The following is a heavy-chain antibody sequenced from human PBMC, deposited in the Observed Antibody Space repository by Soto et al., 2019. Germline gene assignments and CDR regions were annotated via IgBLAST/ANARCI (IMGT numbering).Heavy chain of an antibody. CDR2: INTNSGGT. CDR1: GYTFTSYG. V-gene: IGHV1-2*04. D-gene: IGHD2-15*01. J-gene: IGHJ6*02. CDR3: ARGGGYCSGGSCYPYYYYGMDV. Sequence: GASVKVSCKASGYTFTSYGISWVRQAPGQGLEWMGWINTNSGGTNYAQKFQGWVTMTRDTSISTTYMELSRLRSDDTAVYYCARGGGYCSGGSCYPYYYYGMDVWGQGTTVTVSS.